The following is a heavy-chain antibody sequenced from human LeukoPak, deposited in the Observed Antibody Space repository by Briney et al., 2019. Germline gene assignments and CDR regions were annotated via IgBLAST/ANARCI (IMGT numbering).Heavy chain of an antibody. CDR1: GFTFSSYG. CDR2: ISYDGSNK. J-gene: IGHJ4*02. V-gene: IGHV3-30*18. Sequence: GRFLRLSCAASGFTFSSYGMHWVRQAPGKGLEWVAVISYDGSNKYYADSVKGRFTISRDNSKNTLYLQMNSLRAEDTAVYYCAKDHLEMATAGCFDYWGQGTLVTVSS. CDR3: AKDHLEMATAGCFDY. D-gene: IGHD5-24*01.